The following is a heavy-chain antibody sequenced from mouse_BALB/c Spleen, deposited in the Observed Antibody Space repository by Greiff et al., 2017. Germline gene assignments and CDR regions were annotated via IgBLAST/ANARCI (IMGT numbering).Heavy chain of an antibody. Sequence: EVKLMESGGGLVKPGGSLKLSCAASGFTFSYYYMYWVRQTPEKRLEWVATISDGGSYTYYPDSVKGRFTISRDNAKNNLYLQMSSLKSEDTAMYYCAREGYAMDYWGQGTSVTVSS. CDR2: ISDGGSYT. CDR3: AREGYAMDY. V-gene: IGHV5-4*02. J-gene: IGHJ4*01. CDR1: GFTFSYYY.